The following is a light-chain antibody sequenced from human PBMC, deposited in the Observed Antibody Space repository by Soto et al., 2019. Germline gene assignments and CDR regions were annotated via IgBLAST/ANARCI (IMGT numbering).Light chain of an antibody. CDR3: SLYTSSSTWV. CDR2: EVS. Sequence: QSVLTQPRSVSGSPGQSVTISCTGTSSDLGAYTYVSWYQQHPGKAPKLMIYEVSNRPSGVPDRFSGSKSGNTASLTISGLQAEDEADYYCSLYTSSSTWVFGGGTKLTVL. J-gene: IGLJ3*02. V-gene: IGLV2-18*01. CDR1: SSDLGAYTY.